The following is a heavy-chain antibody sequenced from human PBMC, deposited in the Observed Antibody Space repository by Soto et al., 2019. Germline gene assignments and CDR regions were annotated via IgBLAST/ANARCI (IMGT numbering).Heavy chain of an antibody. D-gene: IGHD2-15*01. CDR3: ARAYCSGGSCLWFDP. V-gene: IGHV4-59*01. CDR2: IYYSGST. J-gene: IGHJ5*02. CDR1: GGSISSYY. Sequence: SETLSLTCTVSGGSISSYYWSWIRQPPGKGLEWIGYIYYSGSTNYNPSLKSRVTISVDTSKNQFSLKLSSVTAADTAVCYCARAYCSGGSCLWFDPWGQGTLVTVSS.